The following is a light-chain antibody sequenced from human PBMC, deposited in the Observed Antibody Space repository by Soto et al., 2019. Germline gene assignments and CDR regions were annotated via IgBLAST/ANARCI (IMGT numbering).Light chain of an antibody. CDR1: QSIGKH. Sequence: GDRVTITCRASQSIGKHLNWYQQKPGKAPKFLIYGASTLQSGVPSRFTGSGSGTDFTLTVNSLQAEDFATYYCQQSYTRPTTFGQGTRLEI. J-gene: IGKJ5*01. CDR2: GAS. CDR3: QQSYTRPTT. V-gene: IGKV1-39*01.